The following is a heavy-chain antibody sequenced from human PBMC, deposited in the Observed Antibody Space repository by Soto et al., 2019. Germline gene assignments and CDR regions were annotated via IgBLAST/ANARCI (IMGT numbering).Heavy chain of an antibody. V-gene: IGHV4-34*01. CDR3: ARPHGGSSDWDNWFDP. Sequence: SETLSLTCAVHGGSFSGYYWDWIRQPPGKGLEWIGEVNHGGTSNYNPSLKSRAIISVDTSKNQFSLKLTSVTAADTALYYCARPHGGSSDWDNWFDPWGQGTLVTVSS. CDR2: VNHGGTS. D-gene: IGHD6-25*01. CDR1: GGSFSGYY. J-gene: IGHJ5*02.